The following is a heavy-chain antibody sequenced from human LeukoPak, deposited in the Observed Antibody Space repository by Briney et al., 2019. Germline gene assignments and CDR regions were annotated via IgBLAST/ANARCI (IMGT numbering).Heavy chain of an antibody. Sequence: GGSLRLSCATSGFTFSSYSMNWVRQAPGKGLEWVSSIGSRSTYIYYADSVKGRFTVSRDNAKNSLYLQMNSLRAEDTAVYYCARDLYDILSGYQRDAFDIWGQGTMVTVSS. V-gene: IGHV3-21*06. CDR2: IGSRSTYI. CDR1: GFTFSSYS. CDR3: ARDLYDILSGYQRDAFDI. D-gene: IGHD3-9*01. J-gene: IGHJ3*02.